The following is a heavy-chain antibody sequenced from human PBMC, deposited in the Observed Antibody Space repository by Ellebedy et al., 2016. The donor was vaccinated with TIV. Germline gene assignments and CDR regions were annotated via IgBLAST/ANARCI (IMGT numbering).Heavy chain of an antibody. J-gene: IGHJ4*02. CDR3: ANYGDYRTFDY. D-gene: IGHD4-17*01. CDR1: GFTFSSYA. V-gene: IGHV3-23*01. CDR2: ISGSGGST. Sequence: GESLKISXAASGFTFSSYAMSWVRQAPGKGLEWVSAISGSGGSTYYADSVKGRFTISRDNSKNTLYLQMNSLRAEDTAVYYCANYGDYRTFDYWGQGTLVTVSS.